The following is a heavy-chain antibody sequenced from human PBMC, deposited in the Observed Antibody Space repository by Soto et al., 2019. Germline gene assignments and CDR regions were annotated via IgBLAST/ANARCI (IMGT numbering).Heavy chain of an antibody. V-gene: IGHV1-18*04. D-gene: IGHD6-6*01. J-gene: IGHJ4*02. CDR3: ARGSRYSSSSDLTY. CDR2: ISADSGDT. Sequence: ASVKVSCKPSGYTFSNYGVNWVRQAPGQGLEWMGWISADSGDTKYAQRFQGRVTMTTDTSTRTAYMELRSLRFDDTAVYYCARGSRYSSSSDLTYWGQGTLVTVSS. CDR1: GYTFSNYG.